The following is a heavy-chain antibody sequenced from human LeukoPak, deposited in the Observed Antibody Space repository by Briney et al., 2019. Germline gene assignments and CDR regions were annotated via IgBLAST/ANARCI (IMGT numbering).Heavy chain of an antibody. CDR1: GFTFSNAW. Sequence: GGSLRLSCAASGFTFSNAWMSWVRQAPGKGLEWVGRIKSKTDGGTTDYAAPVKGRFTISRDDSKNTLYLQMNSLKTEDTAVYYCTTDSYYDSGGYYYEYFQHWGQGTLVTVSS. D-gene: IGHD3-22*01. J-gene: IGHJ1*01. CDR3: TTDSYYDSGGYYYEYFQH. V-gene: IGHV3-15*01. CDR2: IKSKTDGGTT.